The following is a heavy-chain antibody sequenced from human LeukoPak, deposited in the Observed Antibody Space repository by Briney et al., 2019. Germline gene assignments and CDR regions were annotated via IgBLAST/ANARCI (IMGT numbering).Heavy chain of an antibody. CDR1: GFNFNTYA. CDR3: ARDSASIAAAVYWSFDL. CDR2: IWYDGSTE. Sequence: GGSLRLSCAASGFNFNTYAMNWVRQAPGKELEWVAVIWYDGSTEYYADSVKGRFTISRDNSKNTLYLQMNSLRVEDSAVYYCARDSASIAAAVYWSFDLWGRGTLVTVSS. J-gene: IGHJ2*01. V-gene: IGHV3-33*01. D-gene: IGHD6-25*01.